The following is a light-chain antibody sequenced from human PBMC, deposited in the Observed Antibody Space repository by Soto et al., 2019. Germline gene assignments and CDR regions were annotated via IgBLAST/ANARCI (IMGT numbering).Light chain of an antibody. CDR2: DAS. Sequence: DIQMTQSPSTLSVFVGDRVTITCRASQSISKYLGWYQQKPGKAPNLLIYDASILESGVPSRFSGIGSGTEVSLTGSRLQADDFATYYGEQYKSYTSWTFGQGTKVEI. V-gene: IGKV1-5*01. J-gene: IGKJ1*01. CDR1: QSISKY. CDR3: EQYKSYTSWT.